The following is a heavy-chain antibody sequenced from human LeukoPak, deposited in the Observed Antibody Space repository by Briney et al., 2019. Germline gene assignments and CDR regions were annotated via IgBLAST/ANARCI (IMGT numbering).Heavy chain of an antibody. CDR3: AREVGPAAEFDY. CDR1: GGSFSGYY. D-gene: IGHD2-2*01. V-gene: IGHV4-34*01. CDR2: INHSGST. J-gene: IGHJ4*02. Sequence: SETLSLTCAVYGGSFSGYYWSWIRQPPGKGLEWIGEINHSGSTNYNPSLKSRVTISVDTSKNQFSLKLSSVTAADTAVYYCAREVGPAAEFDYWGQGTLVTVSS.